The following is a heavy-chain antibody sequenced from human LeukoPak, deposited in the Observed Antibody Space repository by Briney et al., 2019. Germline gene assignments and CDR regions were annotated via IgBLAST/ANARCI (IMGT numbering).Heavy chain of an antibody. CDR2: ISWNSGSI. D-gene: IGHD6-6*01. CDR3: AKGLTIAARPYYFDY. J-gene: IGHJ4*02. V-gene: IGHV3-9*01. Sequence: GGSLRLSCAASGFTFDDYAMYWVRQAPGKGLEWVSGISWNSGSIGYADSVKGRFTISRDNAKNSLYLQMNSLRAEDTALYYCAKGLTIAARPYYFDYWGQGTLVTVSS. CDR1: GFTFDDYA.